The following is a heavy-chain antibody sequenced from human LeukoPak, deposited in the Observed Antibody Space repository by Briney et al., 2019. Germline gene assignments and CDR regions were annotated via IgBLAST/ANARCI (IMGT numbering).Heavy chain of an antibody. CDR2: IYTSGST. V-gene: IGHV4-4*07. D-gene: IGHD1-26*01. Sequence: SETLSLTCTVSGGSISSYYWSWIRQPAGKGLEWIGRIYTSGSTNYNPSLKSRATVSVDTSKNHFSLRLTSVTAADTAVYYCARDRQYTGSHYGEPYNWFDPWGQGTLVTVSS. J-gene: IGHJ5*02. CDR1: GGSISSYY. CDR3: ARDRQYTGSHYGEPYNWFDP.